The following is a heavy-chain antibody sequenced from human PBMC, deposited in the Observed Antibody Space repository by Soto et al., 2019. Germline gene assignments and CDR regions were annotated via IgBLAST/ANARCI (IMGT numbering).Heavy chain of an antibody. Sequence: EVQLVESGGDLVRPGGSLRLSCAASGFIISNKYMAWIRQPPGKGLEWVSIIYGGGTTDYADSVKGRFSISRDDSKNTLYLQINYLRADDTAVYYCARGISWSYSAIDYWGQGTLVSVSS. CDR2: IYGGGTT. D-gene: IGHD1-26*01. CDR3: ARGISWSYSAIDY. J-gene: IGHJ4*02. CDR1: GFIISNKY. V-gene: IGHV3-53*03.